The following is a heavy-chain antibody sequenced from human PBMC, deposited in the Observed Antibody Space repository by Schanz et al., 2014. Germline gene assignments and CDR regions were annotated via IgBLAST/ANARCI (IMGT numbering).Heavy chain of an antibody. CDR3: ARKVVATIGGYYDN. D-gene: IGHD5-12*01. CDR1: GFTLSSYG. J-gene: IGHJ4*02. Sequence: EAQLVESGGDLVQPGGSLRLSCAASGFTLSSYGMHWVRQAPGKGLEWVSAISASGGTTYYADSVKGRFTISRDNSKNALYLQMNSLKAEDTAVYYCARKVVATIGGYYDNWGQGTLVIVSS. CDR2: ISASGGTT. V-gene: IGHV3-23*04.